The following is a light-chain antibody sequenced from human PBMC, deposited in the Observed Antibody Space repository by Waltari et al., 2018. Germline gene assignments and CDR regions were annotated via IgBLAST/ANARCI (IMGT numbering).Light chain of an antibody. J-gene: IGKJ2*01. Sequence: EIVMTQSPVTLSVSPGESATLSCRASQSVNNNLAWYQQKSGQAPRLLMYGASTRATDIPARFSGSGSGTEFTLTITSLQSEDFAVYYCQQYNNWPPLTFGQGTNLEIK. V-gene: IGKV3-15*01. CDR2: GAS. CDR3: QQYNNWPPLT. CDR1: QSVNNN.